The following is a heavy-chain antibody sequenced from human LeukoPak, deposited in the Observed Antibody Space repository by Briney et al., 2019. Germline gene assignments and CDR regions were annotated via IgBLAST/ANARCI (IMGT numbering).Heavy chain of an antibody. CDR2: INAGNGNT. CDR1: GYTFTSYA. V-gene: IGHV1-3*01. Sequence: ASVKVSCKASGYTFTSYAMHWVRQAPGQRLEWMGWINAGNGNTKYSQKFQGRVTITRDTSASPAYMELSSLRSEDTAVYYCARPTGATVTNDAFDIWGQGTMVTVSS. J-gene: IGHJ3*02. D-gene: IGHD4-17*01. CDR3: ARPTGATVTNDAFDI.